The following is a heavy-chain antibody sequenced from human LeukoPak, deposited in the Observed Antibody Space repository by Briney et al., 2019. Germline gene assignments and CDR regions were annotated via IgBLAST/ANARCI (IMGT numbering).Heavy chain of an antibody. Sequence: SETLSLTCTASGYSIASGYLWGWIRQTPEKGLEWIATIYHSGRTYYNLSLKSRVTISMDTSRNQFFLKVTSVTAAETALYFCARGGPWELSHRDYFDYWGQGTLVTVSS. D-gene: IGHD1-26*01. J-gene: IGHJ4*02. CDR2: IYHSGRT. V-gene: IGHV4-38-2*02. CDR3: ARGGPWELSHRDYFDY. CDR1: GYSIASGYL.